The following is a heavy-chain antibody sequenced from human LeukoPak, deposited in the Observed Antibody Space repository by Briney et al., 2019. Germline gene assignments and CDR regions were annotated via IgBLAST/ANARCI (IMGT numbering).Heavy chain of an antibody. V-gene: IGHV1-2*06. CDR2: INPNSGGT. J-gene: IGHJ2*01. Sequence: ASVKVSCKASGYTFTGYYMHWVRQAPGQGLEWMGRINPNSGGTNYAQKFQGRVTMTRDTSISTAYMELSRLRSDDTAVHYCARASQARRGIVVVISYWYFDLWGRGTLVTVSS. CDR3: ARASQARRGIVVVISYWYFDL. CDR1: GYTFTGYY. D-gene: IGHD3-22*01.